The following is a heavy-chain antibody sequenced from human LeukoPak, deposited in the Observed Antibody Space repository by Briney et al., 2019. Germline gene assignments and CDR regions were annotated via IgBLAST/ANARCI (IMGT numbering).Heavy chain of an antibody. Sequence: SETLSLTCTVSGGSITSGNYYWSWIRQPAGTGLEWIGRIYTTGYTTYNPSLKSRVSISVDTSENQFSLKLSSVTAADTAVYFCARGPMARHVFDCWGQGTMVIVSS. CDR2: IYTTGYT. D-gene: IGHD3-10*01. CDR1: GGSITSGNYY. CDR3: ARGPMARHVFDC. J-gene: IGHJ3*01. V-gene: IGHV4-61*02.